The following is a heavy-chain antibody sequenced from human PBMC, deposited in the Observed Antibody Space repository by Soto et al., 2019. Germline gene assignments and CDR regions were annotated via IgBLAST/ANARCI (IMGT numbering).Heavy chain of an antibody. CDR3: AKDRSTYGGGGTRGGKDNGFEP. D-gene: IGHD2-8*01. V-gene: IGHV4-59*01. CDR1: GFTISSYY. CDR2: AYYDGST. J-gene: IGHJ5*02. Sequence: PWWSLRLSCGASGFTISSYYWSLVRQPPGKGLEWIGYAYYDGSTGYSPSLESRVTMAVDTSKKQVSLELKSVTAADAAVYYCAKDRSTYGGGGTRGGKDNGFEPWGEGILVTVSS.